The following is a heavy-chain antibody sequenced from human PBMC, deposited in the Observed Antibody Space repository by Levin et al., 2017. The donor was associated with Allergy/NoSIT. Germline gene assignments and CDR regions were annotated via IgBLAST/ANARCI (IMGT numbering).Heavy chain of an antibody. CDR1: GFTFSSYG. J-gene: IGHJ4*02. V-gene: IGHV3-30*18. CDR2: ISYDGSNK. Sequence: TGESLKISCAASGFTFSSYGMHWVRQAPGKGLEWVAVISYDGSNKYYADSVKGRFTISRDNSKNTLYLQMNSLRAEDTAVYYCAKQKNPPEYYFDYWGQGTLVTVSS. CDR3: AKQKNPPEYYFDY.